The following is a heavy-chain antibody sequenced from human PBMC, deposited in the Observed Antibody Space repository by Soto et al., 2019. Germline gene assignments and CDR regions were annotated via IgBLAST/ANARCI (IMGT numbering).Heavy chain of an antibody. V-gene: IGHV4-34*01. Sequence: SETLSLTCAVYGGSFSGYYWSWIRQPPGKGLEWIGEINHSGSTNYNPSLKSRVTISVDTSKNQFSLKLSSVTAADTAVYYCASGGTGNWFDPWGQGTLVTVSS. CDR3: ASGGTGNWFDP. CDR2: INHSGST. CDR1: GGSFSGYY. J-gene: IGHJ5*02. D-gene: IGHD3-9*01.